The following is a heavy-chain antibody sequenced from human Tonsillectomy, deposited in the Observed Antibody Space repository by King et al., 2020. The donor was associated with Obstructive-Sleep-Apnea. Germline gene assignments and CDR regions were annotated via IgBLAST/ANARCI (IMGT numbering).Heavy chain of an antibody. CDR3: ARPVLVDYAFYL. J-gene: IGHJ3*01. Sequence: VQLVESGAEVKRPGESLTISCQTSGYRFTTYWISWVRQMPGKGLEWMGRIDPSDSYTNYSPPFQGHVTISVDKSINTAYLKWNSLKASDTAMYYCARPVLVDYAFYLSCLGTMVTISS. CDR1: GYRFTTYW. V-gene: IGHV5-10-1*01. CDR2: IDPSDSYT. D-gene: IGHD2-8*02.